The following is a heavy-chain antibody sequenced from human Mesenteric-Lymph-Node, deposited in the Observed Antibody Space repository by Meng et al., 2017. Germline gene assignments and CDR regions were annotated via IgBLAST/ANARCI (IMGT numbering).Heavy chain of an antibody. CDR2: VAPGGAGT. J-gene: IGHJ4*02. V-gene: IGHV3-23*01. CDR3: ARGGTSGSHYISDF. CDR1: GFTFSSYP. Sequence: GESLKISCEASGFTFSSYPMSWVRQAPGKGLEWVSTVAPGGAGTYYAGSVKGRFTISRDDSKNTLYLQMNSLSPDDTAVYYCARGGTSGSHYISDFWGQGTLVTVSS. D-gene: IGHD1-26*01.